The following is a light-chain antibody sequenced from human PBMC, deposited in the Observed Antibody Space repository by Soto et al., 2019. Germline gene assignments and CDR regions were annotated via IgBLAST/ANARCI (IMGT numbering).Light chain of an antibody. J-gene: IGKJ2*01. Sequence: DIQMTQSPSSLSASVGDRVTITCRASQSISSYLNWYQQKPGKAPKLVIYAASSLQSGVPSRFSGSGSGTDFNLTISSLQTEDVATDYCQHSYSTPRTFGQGTKLEIK. CDR1: QSISSY. CDR2: AAS. CDR3: QHSYSTPRT. V-gene: IGKV1-39*01.